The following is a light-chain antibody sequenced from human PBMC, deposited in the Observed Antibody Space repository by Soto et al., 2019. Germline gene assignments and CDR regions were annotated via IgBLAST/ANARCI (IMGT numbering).Light chain of an antibody. CDR2: GAS. J-gene: IGKJ1*01. CDR3: QQYNNWPRT. Sequence: EIVMTQSPATLSVSPGERATLSCRASQRVSSNLAWYQQKPGQAPRLLVYGASTRATGIPGRFSGSGSGTEFTLTNSSLQSEEFAVYYCQQYNNWPRTFGQGTKVEIK. CDR1: QRVSSN. V-gene: IGKV3-15*01.